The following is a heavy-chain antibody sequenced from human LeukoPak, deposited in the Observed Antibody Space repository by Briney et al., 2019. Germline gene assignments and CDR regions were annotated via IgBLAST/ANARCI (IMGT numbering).Heavy chain of an antibody. D-gene: IGHD6-13*01. V-gene: IGHV4-59*12. CDR1: GDSIRGFY. CDR2: IYYSGST. J-gene: IGHJ4*02. Sequence: SETLSLTCNVSGDSIRGFYWGWIRQPPGKGLEWIGYIYYSGSTNYNPSLKSRVTISVDTSKNQFSLKLSSVTAADTAVYYCARAAPSFDYWGQGTLVTVSS. CDR3: ARAAPSFDY.